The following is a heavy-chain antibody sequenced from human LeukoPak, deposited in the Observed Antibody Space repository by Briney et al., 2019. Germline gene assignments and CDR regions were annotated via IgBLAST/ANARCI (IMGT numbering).Heavy chain of an antibody. Sequence: GASLRLSSASSGFTFSSYSMNWVRQAQGKGLEWVSSISSSSTYIYYADSVKGRCTISRDNAKNSLYLQMNSLRAEDTAVYYCARDEYSSSSGFDYWGQGTLVTVSS. D-gene: IGHD6-6*01. J-gene: IGHJ4*02. V-gene: IGHV3-21*01. CDR1: GFTFSSYS. CDR3: ARDEYSSSSGFDY. CDR2: ISSSSTYI.